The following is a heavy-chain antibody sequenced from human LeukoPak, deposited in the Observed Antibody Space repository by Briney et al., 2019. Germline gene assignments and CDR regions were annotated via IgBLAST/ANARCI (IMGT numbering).Heavy chain of an antibody. CDR3: ARESGDGYNSYAFDI. D-gene: IGHD5-24*01. CDR1: GYTFTSYG. Sequence: GASVKVSCKASGYTFTSYGISWVRQAPGQGLEWMGWISAYNGNTNYAQKLQGRVTMTTDTSTGTAYMKLRSLRSDDTAVYYCARESGDGYNSYAFDIWGQGTMVTVSS. J-gene: IGHJ3*02. CDR2: ISAYNGNT. V-gene: IGHV1-18*01.